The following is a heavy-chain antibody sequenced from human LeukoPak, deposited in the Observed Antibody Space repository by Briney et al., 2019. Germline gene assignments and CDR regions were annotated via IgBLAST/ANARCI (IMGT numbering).Heavy chain of an antibody. Sequence: GGSLRLSCVGSGFTFSSDWMSWVRQAPGKGLEWVANIKQDESEKYYVDSVKGRFIVSRDNAKNSLYLQMNSLRVEDTAVYYCANSPHLEPTYLDSWGQGILVSVSS. V-gene: IGHV3-7*01. CDR1: GFTFSSDW. J-gene: IGHJ4*02. CDR2: IKQDESEK. CDR3: ANSPHLEPTYLDS. D-gene: IGHD1-1*01.